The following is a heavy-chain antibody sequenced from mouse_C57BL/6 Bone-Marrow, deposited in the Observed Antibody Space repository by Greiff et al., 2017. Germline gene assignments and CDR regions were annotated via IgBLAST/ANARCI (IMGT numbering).Heavy chain of an antibody. CDR2: IDPNSGGT. J-gene: IGHJ1*03. V-gene: IGHV1-72*01. CDR1: GYTFTSYW. CDR3: ANQGVYYPFDV. D-gene: IGHD2-1*01. Sequence: QVQLQQPGAELVKPGASVKLSCKASGYTFTSYWMHWVKQRPGRGLEWIGRIDPNSGGTKYNEKFKSKATLTVDKPSGTAYMQLNSLTSEDSAVYYGANQGVYYPFDVWGTGTTVTVSS.